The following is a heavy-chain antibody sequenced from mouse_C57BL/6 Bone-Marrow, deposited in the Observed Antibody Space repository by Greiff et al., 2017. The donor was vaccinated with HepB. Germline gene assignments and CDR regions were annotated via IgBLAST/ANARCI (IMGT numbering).Heavy chain of an antibody. CDR2: ISDGGSYT. Sequence: EVKLVESGGGLVKPGGSLKLSCAASGFTFSSYAMSWVRQTPDKRLEWVATISDGGSYTYYPDNVKGRFTISRDNAKNNLYLQMSHLKSEDTAMYYCARDRRGEGRAWEMDDWGQGTSVTVAS. J-gene: IGHJ4*01. D-gene: IGHD4-1*01. V-gene: IGHV5-4*01. CDR1: GFTFSSYA. CDR3: ARDRRGEGRAWEMDD.